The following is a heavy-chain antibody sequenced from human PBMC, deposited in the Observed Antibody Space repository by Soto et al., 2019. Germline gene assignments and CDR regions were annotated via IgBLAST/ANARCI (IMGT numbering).Heavy chain of an antibody. CDR3: ARGRGYSGDDHYYYFDMDV. D-gene: IGHD5-12*01. Sequence: SVKVSCKASGGTFNNYPITWVRQVPGQGLEWMGGSIPIFGTANYAQKFQGRVTISVDESTSTAYMELSSLRSEDTAVYYCARGRGYSGDDHYYYFDMDVWGQGTTVTVSS. V-gene: IGHV1-69*13. CDR2: SIPIFGTA. CDR1: GGTFNNYP. J-gene: IGHJ6*01.